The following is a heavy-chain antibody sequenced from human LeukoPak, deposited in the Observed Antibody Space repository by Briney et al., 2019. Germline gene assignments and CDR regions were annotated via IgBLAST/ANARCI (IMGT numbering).Heavy chain of an antibody. CDR1: GGSISSGGYY. CDR3: ARADTVVVKYFDY. D-gene: IGHD4-23*01. CDR2: IFHTGNT. V-gene: IGHV4-30-2*01. J-gene: IGHJ4*02. Sequence: SQTLSLTCTVSGGSISSGGYYWSWIRQPPGKGLEWIGYIFHTGNTYYNPSLKSRVTISVDTSKNQFSLKLSSVTAADTAVYYCARADTVVVKYFDYWGQGTLVTVSS.